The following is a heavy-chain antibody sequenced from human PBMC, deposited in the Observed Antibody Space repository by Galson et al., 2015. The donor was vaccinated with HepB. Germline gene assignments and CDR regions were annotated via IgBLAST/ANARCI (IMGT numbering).Heavy chain of an antibody. J-gene: IGHJ3*02. CDR2: TYYSEKT. D-gene: IGHD3-3*01. CDR3: ARGLDLSDAFDI. Sequence: ETLSLTCTVSGGSISSSSYFWGWIRQPPGKGLEWMGSTYYSEKTYSNPSLKSRVIISLDTSKNHFSLKLSSVTAADTAVYYCARGLDLSDAFDIWGQGTLVTVFS. V-gene: IGHV4-39*07. CDR1: GGSISSSSYF.